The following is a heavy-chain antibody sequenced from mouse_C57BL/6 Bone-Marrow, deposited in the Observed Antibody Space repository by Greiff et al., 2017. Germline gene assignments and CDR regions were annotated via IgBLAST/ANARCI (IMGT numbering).Heavy chain of an antibody. J-gene: IGHJ1*03. V-gene: IGHV10-1*01. CDR3: VRRGYYYGSSYSDV. CDR2: IRSKSNNYAT. Sequence: EVQVVESGGGLVQPKGSLKLSCAASGFSFNTYAMNWVRQAPGKGLEWVARIRSKSNNYATYYADSVKDRFTISRDDSESMLYLQMNNLKTEDTAMYYCVRRGYYYGSSYSDVWGTGTTVTVSS. D-gene: IGHD1-1*01. CDR1: GFSFNTYA.